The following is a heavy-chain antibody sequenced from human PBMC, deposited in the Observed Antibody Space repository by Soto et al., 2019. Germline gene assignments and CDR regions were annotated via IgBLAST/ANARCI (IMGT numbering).Heavy chain of an antibody. CDR3: ARVVGQQLVLSIDY. CDR1: GYTFTDYS. V-gene: IGHV1-3*04. Sequence: EASVKVSCKTSGYTFTDYSLHWVRQAPGQTFEWMGWVNTENGDTKYSHKFLGRVTITSDTSASTLYLELSSLRTDDSAVYFCARVVGQQLVLSIDYWGQGTPVTVSS. CDR2: VNTENGDT. D-gene: IGHD6-13*01. J-gene: IGHJ4*02.